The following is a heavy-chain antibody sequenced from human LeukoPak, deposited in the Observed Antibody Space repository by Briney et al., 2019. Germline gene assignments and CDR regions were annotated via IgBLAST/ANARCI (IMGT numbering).Heavy chain of an antibody. J-gene: IGHJ4*02. V-gene: IGHV1-69*05. CDR2: IIPIFGTA. Sequence: EASVKVSCKASGGTFSSYAISWVRQAPRQGLEWMGRIIPIFGTANYAQKFQGRVTITTDESSSTAYMELSSLRSEDTAVYYCARANGVYNYGFDYWGQGTLVTVSS. CDR1: GGTFSSYA. D-gene: IGHD5-18*01. CDR3: ARANGVYNYGFDY.